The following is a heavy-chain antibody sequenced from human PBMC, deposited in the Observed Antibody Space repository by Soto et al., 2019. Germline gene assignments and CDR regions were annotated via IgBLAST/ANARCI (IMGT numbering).Heavy chain of an antibody. CDR1: GFSLSTSGVG. D-gene: IGHD3-3*01. CDR3: AHSPGYYDFWSGYYNWFDP. Sequence: QSGPTLVNPTQTLTLTCTFSGFSLSTSGVGVGWIRQPPGKALEWLALIYWDDDKRYSPSLKSRLTITKDTSKNQVVLTMTNMDPVDTATYYCAHSPGYYDFWSGYYNWFDPWGQGTLVTSPQ. CDR2: IYWDDDK. V-gene: IGHV2-5*02. J-gene: IGHJ5*02.